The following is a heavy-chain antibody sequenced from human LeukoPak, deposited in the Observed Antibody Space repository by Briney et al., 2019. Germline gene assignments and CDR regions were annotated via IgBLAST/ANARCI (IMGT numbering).Heavy chain of an antibody. CDR1: RFTFDDYA. D-gene: IGHD4-17*01. Sequence: PRRSLRLSCAASRFTFDDYAMHWVRQAPGKGLEGVSGISWNSGSIGYGVSVEGRFTISRDTAKNSLYLQMNSLRAEDTALYYCAKDLGPGYGDYNYYYYGMDVWGQGTTVTVSS. CDR3: AKDLGPGYGDYNYYYYGMDV. J-gene: IGHJ6*02. V-gene: IGHV3-9*01. CDR2: ISWNSGSI.